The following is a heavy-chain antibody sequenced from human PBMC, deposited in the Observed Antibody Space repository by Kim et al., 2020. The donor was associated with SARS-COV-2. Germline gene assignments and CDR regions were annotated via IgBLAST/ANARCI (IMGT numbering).Heavy chain of an antibody. D-gene: IGHD2-15*01. CDR3: ANGGPGGYCSGGSCYAPDY. CDR2: ISGSGGST. V-gene: IGHV3-23*01. Sequence: GGSLRLSCAASGFTFSSYAMSWVRQAPGKGLEWVSAISGSGGSTYYADSVKGRFTISRDNSKNTLYLQMNSLRAEDTAVYYCANGGPGGYCSGGSCYAPDYWGQGTLVTVSS. CDR1: GFTFSSYA. J-gene: IGHJ4*02.